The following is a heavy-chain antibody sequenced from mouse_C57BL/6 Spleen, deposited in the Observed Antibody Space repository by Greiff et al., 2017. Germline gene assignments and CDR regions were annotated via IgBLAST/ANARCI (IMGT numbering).Heavy chain of an antibody. CDR3: ARPNWDAMDY. CDR2: ISSGSSTI. V-gene: IGHV5-17*01. D-gene: IGHD4-1*01. Sequence: EVKLMESGGGLVKPGGSLKLSCAASGFTFSDYGMHWVRQAPEKGLEWVAYISSGSSTIYYADTVKGRFTISRDNAKNTLFLQMTSLRSEDTAMYYCARPNWDAMDYWGQGTSVTVSS. J-gene: IGHJ4*01. CDR1: GFTFSDYG.